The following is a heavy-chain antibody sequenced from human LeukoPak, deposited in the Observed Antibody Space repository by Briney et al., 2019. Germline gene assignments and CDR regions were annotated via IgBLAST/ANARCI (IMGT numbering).Heavy chain of an antibody. J-gene: IGHJ4*02. Sequence: SETLSLTCAVYGGSFSGYYWSWIRQPPGKGLEWIGEINHSGSTNYNPSLKSRVTTSVDTSKNQFSLKLSSVTAADTAVYYCARDKWAAAGTFDYWGQGTLVTVSS. D-gene: IGHD6-13*01. CDR1: GGSFSGYY. V-gene: IGHV4-34*01. CDR2: INHSGST. CDR3: ARDKWAAAGTFDY.